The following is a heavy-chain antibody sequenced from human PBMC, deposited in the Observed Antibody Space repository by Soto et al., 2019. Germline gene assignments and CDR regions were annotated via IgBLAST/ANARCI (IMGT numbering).Heavy chain of an antibody. Sequence: EVQLLESGGGLVQPGGSLRLSCAASGFTFSSYAMSWVRQAPGKGLEWVSAISGSGGSTYYADSVKGRFTISRDNSKNTLYLQMNSLRAEDTAVYYCAKAVCSGGSCYFPVHWFDPWGQGTLVTVSS. J-gene: IGHJ5*02. V-gene: IGHV3-23*01. D-gene: IGHD2-15*01. CDR3: AKAVCSGGSCYFPVHWFDP. CDR2: ISGSGGST. CDR1: GFTFSSYA.